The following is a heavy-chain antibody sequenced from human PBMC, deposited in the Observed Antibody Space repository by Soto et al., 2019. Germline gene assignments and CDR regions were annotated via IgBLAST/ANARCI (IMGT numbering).Heavy chain of an antibody. D-gene: IGHD3-22*01. Sequence: QVQLVQSGAEVKKPGSSVKVSCKASGGIFIRHTISWVRQAPGQGLEWMGRIIPMLDIANYAQRFQGRVTSTADKSTNTAYMELSSLRSEDTAVYYCARANYIESSGWSSGFDIWGQGTTVTVSS. CDR1: GGIFIRHT. CDR2: IIPMLDIA. CDR3: ARANYIESSGWSSGFDI. V-gene: IGHV1-69*02. J-gene: IGHJ3*02.